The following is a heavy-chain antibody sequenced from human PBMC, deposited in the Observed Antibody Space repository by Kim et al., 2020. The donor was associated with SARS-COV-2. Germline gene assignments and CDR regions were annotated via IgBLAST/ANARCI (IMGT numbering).Heavy chain of an antibody. J-gene: IGHJ4*02. V-gene: IGHV1-2*02. D-gene: IGHD6-19*01. CDR3: ARDVEQWLAALDY. Sequence: KYAQKLQGRVTMTRDTSINTAYMELSSLRSEDTAVYYCARDVEQWLAALDYWGQGTLVAVSS.